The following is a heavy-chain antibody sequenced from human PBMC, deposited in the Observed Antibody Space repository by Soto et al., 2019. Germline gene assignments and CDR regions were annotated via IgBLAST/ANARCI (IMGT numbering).Heavy chain of an antibody. CDR3: AKSYPDIVVVVAAKGVMDV. CDR2: ISGSGGST. D-gene: IGHD2-15*01. Sequence: GGSLRLSCAASGFTFSSYAMSWVRQAPGKGLEWVSAISGSGGSTYYADSVKGRFTISRDNSKNTLYLQMNSLRAEDTAVYYCAKSYPDIVVVVAAKGVMDVWGKGTTVTVSS. CDR1: GFTFSSYA. V-gene: IGHV3-23*01. J-gene: IGHJ6*03.